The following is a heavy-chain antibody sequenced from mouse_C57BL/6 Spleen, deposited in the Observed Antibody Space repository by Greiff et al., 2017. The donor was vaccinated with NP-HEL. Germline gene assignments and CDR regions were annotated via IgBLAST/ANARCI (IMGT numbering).Heavy chain of an antibody. V-gene: IGHV5-17*01. CDR3: ARSGDGSWFAY. D-gene: IGHD2-3*01. CDR1: GFTFSDYG. J-gene: IGHJ3*01. Sequence: EVQGVESGGGLVKPGGSLKLSCAASGFTFSDYGMHWVRQAPEKGLEWVAYISSGSSTIYYADTVKGRFTISRDNAKNTLFLQMTSLRSEDTAMYYCARSGDGSWFAYWGQGTLVTVSA. CDR2: ISSGSSTI.